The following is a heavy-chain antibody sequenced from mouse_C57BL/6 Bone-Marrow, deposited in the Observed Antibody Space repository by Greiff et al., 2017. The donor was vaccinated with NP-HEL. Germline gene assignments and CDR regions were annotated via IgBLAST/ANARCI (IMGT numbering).Heavy chain of an antibody. CDR1: GFTFSSYA. CDR3: TREGSSGYFAY. CDR2: ISSGGDYI. D-gene: IGHD3-2*02. J-gene: IGHJ3*01. V-gene: IGHV5-9-1*02. Sequence: EVKVVESGEGLVKPGGSLKLSCAASGFTFSSYAMSWVRQTPEKRLEWVAYISSGGDYIYYADTVNGRFTISRDNARNTLYLQMSSLKSEDTAMYYCTREGSSGYFAYWGQGTLVTVSA.